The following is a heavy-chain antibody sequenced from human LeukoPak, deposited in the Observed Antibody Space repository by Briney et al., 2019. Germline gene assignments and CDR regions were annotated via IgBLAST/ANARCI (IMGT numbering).Heavy chain of an antibody. D-gene: IGHD6-19*01. CDR3: VRSLAVDGTRAY. CDR2: MNPLSGNT. J-gene: IGHJ4*02. CDR1: GYTFTTYD. V-gene: IGHV1-8*01. Sequence: ASVTVSCKASGYTFTTYDINWVRQAAGQGLEWMGWMNPLSGNTGYAQKFQGRVTMTRNTSTGTAYMELSSLRSEDTAVYYCVRSLAVDGTRAYWGQGTPVIVSS.